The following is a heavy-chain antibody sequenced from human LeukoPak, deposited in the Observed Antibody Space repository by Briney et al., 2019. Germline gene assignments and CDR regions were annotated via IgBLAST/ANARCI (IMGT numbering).Heavy chain of an antibody. CDR3: ARAGGTKFRLGYCSGGSCLGWFDP. D-gene: IGHD2-15*01. J-gene: IGHJ5*02. CDR2: IYPGDSDT. V-gene: IGHV5-51*01. Sequence: GESLKISCKGSGYSFTSYWIGWVRQMPGKGLEWMGIIYPGDSDTRYSPSFQGQVTISADKSISTAYLQWSSLKASDTAMYYCARAGGTKFRLGYCSGGSCLGWFDPWGQGTLVTVSS. CDR1: GYSFTSYW.